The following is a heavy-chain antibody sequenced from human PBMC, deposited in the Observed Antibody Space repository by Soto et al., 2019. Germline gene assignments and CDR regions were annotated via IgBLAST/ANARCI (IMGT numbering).Heavy chain of an antibody. D-gene: IGHD6-19*01. J-gene: IGHJ1*01. CDR2: ISSSSSYI. CDR3: ARDKSGGLAEYFQH. CDR1: GFTFSSYS. Sequence: GGSLRLSCAASGFTFSSYSMNWVRQAPGKGLEWVSSISSSSSYIYYADSVKGRFTISRDNAKNSLYLQMNSLRAEDTAVYYCARDKSGGLAEYFQHWGQGTLVTVSS. V-gene: IGHV3-21*01.